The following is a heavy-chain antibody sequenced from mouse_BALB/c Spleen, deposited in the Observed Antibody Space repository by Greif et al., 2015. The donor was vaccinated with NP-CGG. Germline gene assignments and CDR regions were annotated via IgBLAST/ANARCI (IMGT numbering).Heavy chain of an antibody. D-gene: IGHD2-1*01. CDR3: ARALGGNYVRAMDY. V-gene: IGHV2-6-7*01. CDR1: GFSLTGYG. J-gene: IGHJ4*01. CDR2: IWGDGST. Sequence: VHLVESGPGLVAPSQSLSITCTVSGFSLTGYGVNWVRQPPGKGLEWLGMIWGDGSTDYNSALKSRLSISKDNSKSQVFLRMNSLQTDDTARYYCARALGGNYVRAMDYWGQGTSVTVSS.